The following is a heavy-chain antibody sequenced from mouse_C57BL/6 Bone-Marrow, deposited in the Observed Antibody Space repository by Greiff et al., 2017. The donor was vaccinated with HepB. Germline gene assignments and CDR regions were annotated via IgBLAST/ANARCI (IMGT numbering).Heavy chain of an antibody. Sequence: QVQLQQSGPELVKPGASVKISCKASGYAFSSSWMNWVKQRPGQGLKWIGWIYPRDGSTKYNEKFKGKATLTVDTSSSTAYMELHSLTSEDSAVYFCARESTTVVADGAMDYWGQGTSVTVSS. J-gene: IGHJ4*01. CDR3: ARESTTVVADGAMDY. V-gene: IGHV1-85*01. D-gene: IGHD1-1*01. CDR2: IYPRDGST. CDR1: GYAFSSSW.